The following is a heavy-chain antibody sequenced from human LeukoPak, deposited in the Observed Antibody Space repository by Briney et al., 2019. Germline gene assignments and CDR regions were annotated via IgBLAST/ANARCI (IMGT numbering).Heavy chain of an antibody. Sequence: GASVKVSCKASGYTFTGYYMHWVRQAPGQGLEWMGWINPNSGGTNSAQKFQGRVTMTRETSISTAYMELSRLRSDDTAVYYCARVVAAAGKIELAYWGQGTLATDPS. V-gene: IGHV1-2*02. J-gene: IGHJ4*02. D-gene: IGHD6-13*01. CDR3: ARVVAAAGKIELAY. CDR1: GYTFTGYY. CDR2: INPNSGGT.